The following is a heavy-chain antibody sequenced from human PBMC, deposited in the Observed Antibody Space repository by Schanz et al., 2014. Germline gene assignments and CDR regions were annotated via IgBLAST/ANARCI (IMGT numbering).Heavy chain of an antibody. CDR2: VSSDGNND. CDR1: GFSVGNKY. CDR3: ARIGGSVFDY. D-gene: IGHD3-10*01. J-gene: IGHJ4*02. Sequence: VQLVESGGGLVQPGGSLRLSCAASGFSVGNKYMNWVRQAPGKGLEWVALVSSDGNNDYYTDSVKGRFTISRDNAKNTLYLQMNSLRAEDTAVYYCARIGGSVFDYWAQGTLVTVSS. V-gene: IGHV3-30*03.